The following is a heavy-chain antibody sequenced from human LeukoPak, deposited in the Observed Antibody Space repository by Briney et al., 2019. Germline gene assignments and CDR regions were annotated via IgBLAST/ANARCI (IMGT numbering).Heavy chain of an antibody. J-gene: IGHJ4*03. CDR2: TSERGHT. Sequence: PSETLPLTCTVSGGSIRNYYWNSIRQPPGKGLELIGFTSERGHTDYKPSLNSRVTISVDLSKNQFSLKLTSATAADTAVYYCARWYSHGRYFDYWGQGALLTVSS. CDR3: ARWYSHGRYFDY. V-gene: IGHV4-59*01. D-gene: IGHD1-26*01. CDR1: GGSIRNYY.